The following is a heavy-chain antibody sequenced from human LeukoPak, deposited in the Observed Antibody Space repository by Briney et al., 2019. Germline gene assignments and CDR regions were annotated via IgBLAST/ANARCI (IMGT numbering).Heavy chain of an antibody. J-gene: IGHJ6*04. CDR3: AELGITMIGGV. CDR2: ISSSGSTI. Sequence: GGSLRLSCAASGFTFSSYEMNWVREAPGKGLGWVSYISSSGSTIYYADSVKGRFTISRDNAKNSLYLQMNSLRAEDTAVYYCAELGITMIGGVWGKGTTVTISS. D-gene: IGHD3-10*02. CDR1: GFTFSSYE. V-gene: IGHV3-48*03.